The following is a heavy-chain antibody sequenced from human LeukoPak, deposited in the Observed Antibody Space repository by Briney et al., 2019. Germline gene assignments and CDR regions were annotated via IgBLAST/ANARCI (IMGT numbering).Heavy chain of an antibody. J-gene: IGHJ4*02. V-gene: IGHV1-2*02. CDR2: INPNSGGT. D-gene: IGHD6-6*01. Sequence: ASVKVSCKASGYTFTGYDMHWVRQAPGQGLEWMGWINPNSGGTNYAQKFQGRVTMTRDTSISTAYMELSRLRSDDTAVYYCARSLSIAARPFDYWGQGTLVTVSS. CDR1: GYTFTGYD. CDR3: ARSLSIAARPFDY.